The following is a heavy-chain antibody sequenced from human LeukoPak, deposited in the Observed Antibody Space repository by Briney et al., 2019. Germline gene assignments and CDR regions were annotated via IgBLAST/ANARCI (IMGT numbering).Heavy chain of an antibody. V-gene: IGHV3-21*01. CDR2: ISSSSSYI. CDR1: GFTVSSYS. D-gene: IGHD5-24*01. CDR3: AREEDDYDSY. J-gene: IGHJ4*02. Sequence: PGGSLRLSCAASGFTVSSYSMNWVRQAPGKGLEWVSSISSSSSYIYYADSVKGRFTISRDNAKNSLYLQMNSLRAEDTAVYYCAREEDDYDSYWGQGTLVTVSS.